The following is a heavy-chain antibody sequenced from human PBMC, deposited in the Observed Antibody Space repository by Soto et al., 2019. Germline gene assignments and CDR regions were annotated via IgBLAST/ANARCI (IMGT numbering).Heavy chain of an antibody. CDR3: ARDLGLLQSLFDY. D-gene: IGHD1-1*01. J-gene: IGHJ4*02. CDR2: ITVSGDNI. Sequence: PGGSLRLSCLASGFSFNSFNMNWIRRAPGRGLEWVASITVSGDNIYYGDSVQGRFTISRDNSKRSVFLDLNSLRAEDTAVYYCARDLGLLQSLFDYWVKGTMVNVSS. CDR1: GFSFNSFN. V-gene: IGHV3-21*01.